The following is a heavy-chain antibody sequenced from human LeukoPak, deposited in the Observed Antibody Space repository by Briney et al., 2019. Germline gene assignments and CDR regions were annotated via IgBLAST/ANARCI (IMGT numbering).Heavy chain of an antibody. CDR1: GGSISTYY. V-gene: IGHV4-59*08. Sequence: SETLSLTCTVSGGSISTYYWSWIRQPPGKGLEWIGYIYYSGSTSYNPSLKSRVTISVDTSKNQFSLDLSSVTAADTAVYYCARHGIVDSSRKYYFDYWGQGTLVTVSS. J-gene: IGHJ4*02. CDR2: IYYSGST. CDR3: ARHGIVDSSRKYYFDY. D-gene: IGHD6-13*01.